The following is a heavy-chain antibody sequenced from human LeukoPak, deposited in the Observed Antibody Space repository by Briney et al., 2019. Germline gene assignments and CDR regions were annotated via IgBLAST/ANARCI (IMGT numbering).Heavy chain of an antibody. Sequence: SGPVLVKPTETLTLTCTVSGFSLSNARMGVSWIRQPPGKALEWLAHIFSNDEKSYSTSLKSRLTISKDTSKSQVVLTMTNVDPVDTATYYCARVHRDIVVVVAAMNNWFDPWGQGTLVTVSS. CDR2: IFSNDEK. CDR3: ARVHRDIVVVVAAMNNWFDP. V-gene: IGHV2-26*01. D-gene: IGHD2-15*01. J-gene: IGHJ5*02. CDR1: GFSLSNARMG.